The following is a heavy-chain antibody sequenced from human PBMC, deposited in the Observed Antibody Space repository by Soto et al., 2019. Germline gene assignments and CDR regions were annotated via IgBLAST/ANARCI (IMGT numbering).Heavy chain of an antibody. V-gene: IGHV3-7*03. CDR1: GFTFSSYW. CDR2: TEQDGSDK. D-gene: IGHD3-10*01. Sequence: GGSLRLSYTACGFTFSSYWMSWVRQAPGKGLEWVAYTEQDGSDKFYVDSVRGRFTISRDNAKNSLYLQMNSLRPEDTAVYFCARVGRGAAAPDKWFDPRGQGTLVTVSS. CDR3: ARVGRGAAAPDKWFDP. J-gene: IGHJ5*02.